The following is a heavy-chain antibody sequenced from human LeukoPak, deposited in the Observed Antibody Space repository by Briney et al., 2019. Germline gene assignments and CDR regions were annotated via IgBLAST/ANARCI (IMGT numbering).Heavy chain of an antibody. CDR3: ARDRTETAIDY. D-gene: IGHD2-21*02. J-gene: IGHJ4*02. CDR2: ISYDGSNK. CDR1: GFTFSRYA. Sequence: GGSLRLSCAASGFTFSRYAMHWVRQAPGKGLEWVAVISYDGSNKYYADSVKGRFTISRDNSKNTLYLQMNSLRAEDTAVYYCARDRTETAIDYWGQGTLVTVSS. V-gene: IGHV3-30-3*01.